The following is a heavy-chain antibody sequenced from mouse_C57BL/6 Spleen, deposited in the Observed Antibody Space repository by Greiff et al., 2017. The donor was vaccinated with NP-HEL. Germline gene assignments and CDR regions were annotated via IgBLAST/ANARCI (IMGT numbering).Heavy chain of an antibody. CDR1: GYTFTSYW. Sequence: QVQLQQPGAELVRPGSSVKLSCKASGYTFTSYWMDWVKQRPGQGLEWIGNIYPSDSETHYNQKFKDKATLTVDKSSSTAYMQLSSLTSEDSAVYYCARNSPYYFDYWGQGTTLTVSS. CDR3: ARNSPYYFDY. CDR2: IYPSDSET. J-gene: IGHJ2*01. V-gene: IGHV1-61*01. D-gene: IGHD5-2*01.